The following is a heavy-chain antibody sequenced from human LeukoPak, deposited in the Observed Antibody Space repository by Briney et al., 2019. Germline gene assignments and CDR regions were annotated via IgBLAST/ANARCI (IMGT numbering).Heavy chain of an antibody. CDR1: GFXFSTYW. CDR3: ARNDILTGNHFDY. V-gene: IGHV3-74*01. D-gene: IGHD3-9*01. CDR2: INRDGSST. Sequence: GGSLRLSCAASGFXFSTYWIHWVRQAPGKGLVWVSRINRDGSSTSYADSVKGRFTISRDNAKNTLYLQMNSLRAEDTAVYYCARNDILTGNHFDYWGQGTLVTVSS. J-gene: IGHJ4*02.